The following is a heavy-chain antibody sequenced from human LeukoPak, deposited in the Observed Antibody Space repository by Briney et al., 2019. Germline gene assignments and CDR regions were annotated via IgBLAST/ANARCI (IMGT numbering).Heavy chain of an antibody. CDR2: TSGGGRTT. V-gene: IGHV3-23*01. D-gene: IGHD2-15*01. CDR3: AKNVVVKRYIDF. CDR1: GFTFSNHA. Sequence: GGSLRLSCAASGFTFSNHAMSWVRQAPGKGLQWVAVTSGGGRTTEYADFVKGRFTISRDNSKNTLSLQMNSLTVEDTAIYFCAKNVVVKRYIDFWGQGTLVTVSS. J-gene: IGHJ4*02.